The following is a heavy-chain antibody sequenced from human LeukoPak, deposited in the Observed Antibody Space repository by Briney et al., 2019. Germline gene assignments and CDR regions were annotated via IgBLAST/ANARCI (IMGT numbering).Heavy chain of an antibody. D-gene: IGHD6-13*01. CDR2: IKPDGTTK. CDR3: ARSIPYGTTWYGRSDY. CDR1: EFTFSNYW. V-gene: IGHV3-7*03. J-gene: IGHJ4*02. Sequence: GGSLRLSCAASEFTFSNYWMTWARQTPGKGLEWVANIKPDGTTKFYVDSVKGRFTISRDNALNSLYLQMNSLRAEDTAIYYCARSIPYGTTWYGRSDYWGQGTLVTVSS.